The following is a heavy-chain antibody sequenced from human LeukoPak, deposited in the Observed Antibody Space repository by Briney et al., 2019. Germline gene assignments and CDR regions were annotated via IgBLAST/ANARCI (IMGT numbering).Heavy chain of an antibody. Sequence: ESLKISCKGSGYSFTSYWIGWVRQMPGKGLEWMGIIYPGDSDTRYSPSFQGQVTISADKSISTAYLQWSSLKASDTAVYYCARRRAGMAGTAYYYYMDVWGKGTTVTVSS. V-gene: IGHV5-51*01. CDR1: GYSFTSYW. CDR3: ARRRAGMAGTAYYYYMDV. CDR2: IYPGDSDT. D-gene: IGHD6-19*01. J-gene: IGHJ6*03.